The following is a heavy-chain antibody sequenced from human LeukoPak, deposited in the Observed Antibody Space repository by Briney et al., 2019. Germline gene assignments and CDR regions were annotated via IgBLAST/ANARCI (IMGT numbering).Heavy chain of an antibody. J-gene: IGHJ4*02. D-gene: IGHD3-10*01. Sequence: GGSLRLSCAASGFTFSSYWMHWVRQAPGKGLVWVSRINSDGSSTSYADSVKGRFTISRDDSKSIAYLQMNSLKTEDTAVYYCTRPYYGSGSYYDYFDYWGQGTLVTVSS. V-gene: IGHV3-74*01. CDR2: INSDGSST. CDR3: TRPYYGSGSYYDYFDY. CDR1: GFTFSSYW.